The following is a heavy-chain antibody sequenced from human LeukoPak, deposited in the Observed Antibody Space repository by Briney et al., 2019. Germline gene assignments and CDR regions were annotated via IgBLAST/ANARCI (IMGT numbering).Heavy chain of an antibody. CDR1: GFTFSSYS. J-gene: IGHJ4*02. D-gene: IGHD2-2*01. CDR2: ISSSSSYI. V-gene: IGHV3-21*01. Sequence: GGSLRLSCAASGFTFSSYSMNWVRQAPGKGLEWVSSISSSSSYIYYADSVKGRFTISRDNAKNSLYLQMNSLRAEDTAVYYCARARSCSSTSCFYFDYWGQGTLVTVSS. CDR3: ARARSCSSTSCFYFDY.